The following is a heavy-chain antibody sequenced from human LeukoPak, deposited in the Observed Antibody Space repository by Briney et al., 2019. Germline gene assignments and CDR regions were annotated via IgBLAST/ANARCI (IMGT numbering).Heavy chain of an antibody. CDR1: GGSISSYY. CDR2: IYYSGST. J-gene: IGHJ4*02. V-gene: IGHV4-59*01. Sequence: SETLSLTCTVSGGSISSYYWSWIRQPPGKGLEWIGYIYYSGSTNYNPSLKSRVTISVDTSKNQFSLKLSSVTAADTAVYYCARGIHNYYDSSGYYDYWGQGTLVTVSS. CDR3: ARGIHNYYDSSGYYDY. D-gene: IGHD3-22*01.